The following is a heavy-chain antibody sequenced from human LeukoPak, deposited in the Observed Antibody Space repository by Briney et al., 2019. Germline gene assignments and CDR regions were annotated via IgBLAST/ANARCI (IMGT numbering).Heavy chain of an antibody. Sequence: ASVKVSCKASGYTFTSHGISWVRQAPGQGLEWMGWISAYNGNTNYAQKLQGRVTMTTDTSTSTAYMELRSLRSDDTAVYYCAREGSSSFYYYYYYMDVWGKGTTVTVSS. V-gene: IGHV1-18*01. CDR3: AREGSSSFYYYYYYMDV. J-gene: IGHJ6*03. CDR1: GYTFTSHG. CDR2: ISAYNGNT. D-gene: IGHD6-13*01.